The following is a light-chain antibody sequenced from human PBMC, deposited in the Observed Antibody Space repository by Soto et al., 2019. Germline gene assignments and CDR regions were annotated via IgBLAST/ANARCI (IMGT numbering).Light chain of an antibody. CDR1: QSVLYSSNNKNY. J-gene: IGKJ1*01. Sequence: DIVMTQSPDSLAVSLGERATIHCKSSQSVLYSSNNKNYLAWYQQKPGQPPNVLIYWASTRESGVPDRFSGAGSGTEFTLTISSLQAEDVGVYYCQQYYNTPWTFGQGTKVEIK. V-gene: IGKV4-1*01. CDR3: QQYYNTPWT. CDR2: WAS.